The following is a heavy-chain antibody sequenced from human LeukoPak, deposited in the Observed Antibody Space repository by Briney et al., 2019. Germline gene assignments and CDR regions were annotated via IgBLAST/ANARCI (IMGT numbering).Heavy chain of an antibody. D-gene: IGHD3-10*01. CDR2: IYYSGST. Sequence: SGTLSLTCTVSGGSISSSSYYWGWIRQPPGKGLEWIGSIYYSGSTYYNPSLKSRVTISVDTSKNQFSLKLSSVTAADTAVYYCARDSALWFGSGRDTWFDPWGQGTLVTVSS. V-gene: IGHV4-39*07. CDR3: ARDSALWFGSGRDTWFDP. J-gene: IGHJ5*02. CDR1: GGSISSSSYY.